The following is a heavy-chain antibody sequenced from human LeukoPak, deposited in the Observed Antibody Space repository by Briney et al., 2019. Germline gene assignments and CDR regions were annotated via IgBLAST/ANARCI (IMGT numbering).Heavy chain of an antibody. V-gene: IGHV1-18*01. CDR3: ARVPISKIVVVPAAIVPDY. J-gene: IGHJ4*02. CDR1: GYTFTSYG. D-gene: IGHD2-2*01. CDR2: ISAYNGNT. Sequence: ASVKVSCKASGYTFTSYGISWVRQAPGQGLEWMGWISAYNGNTNYAQKLQGRVTMTTDTSTSTAYMELRSLRSDDTAVYYCARVPISKIVVVPAAIVPDYWGQGTLVTVSS.